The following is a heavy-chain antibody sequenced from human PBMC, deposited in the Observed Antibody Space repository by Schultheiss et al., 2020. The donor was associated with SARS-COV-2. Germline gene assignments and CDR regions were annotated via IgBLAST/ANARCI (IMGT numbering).Heavy chain of an antibody. CDR1: GGSISSYY. CDR2: IYHSGST. CDR3: ARDSGSLDAFDI. J-gene: IGHJ3*02. V-gene: IGHV4-59*12. D-gene: IGHD3-10*01. Sequence: ESLKISCAVSGGSISSYYWSWIRQPAGKGLEWIGYIYHSGSTYYNPSLKSRVTISVDRSKNQFSLKLSSVTAADTAVYYCARDSGSLDAFDIWGQGTMVTVSS.